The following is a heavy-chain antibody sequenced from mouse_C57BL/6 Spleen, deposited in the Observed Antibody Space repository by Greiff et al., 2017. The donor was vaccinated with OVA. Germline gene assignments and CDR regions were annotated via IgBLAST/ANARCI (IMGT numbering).Heavy chain of an antibody. CDR1: GYTFTSYD. V-gene: IGHV1-85*01. CDR2: IYPRDGST. J-gene: IGHJ2*01. Sequence: QVQLKESGPELVKPGASVKLSCKASGYTFTSYDINWVKQRPGQGLEWIGWIYPRDGSTKYNEKFKGKATLTVDTSSSTAYMELHSLTSEASAVYFGARVGGPLQSGYLDYGAQGPTLTVSS. CDR3: ARVGGPLQSGYLDY. D-gene: IGHD3-1*01.